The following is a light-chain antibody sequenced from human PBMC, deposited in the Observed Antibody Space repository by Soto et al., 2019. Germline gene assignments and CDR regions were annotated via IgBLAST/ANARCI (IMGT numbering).Light chain of an antibody. V-gene: IGLV1-47*01. J-gene: IGLJ3*02. CDR2: RNT. CDR3: AAWDDSLSVV. CDR1: SSNIGSNY. Sequence: QSVLTQPPSASGTPGQGVTISCSGSSSNIGSNYVYWYQQLPGTAPKLLIYRNTQRPSGVPDRFSGSKSGTSASLAISGLRSEDEADYYCAAWDDSLSVVFGGGTKLTGL.